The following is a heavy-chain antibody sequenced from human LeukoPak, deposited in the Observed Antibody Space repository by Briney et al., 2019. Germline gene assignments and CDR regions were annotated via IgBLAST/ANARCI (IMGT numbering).Heavy chain of an antibody. CDR3: AKDGGGFGELYPNYYYYGMDV. D-gene: IGHD3-10*01. CDR2: ISWNSGSI. J-gene: IGHJ6*02. Sequence: GGSLRLSCAASGFTFDDYAMHWVRQAPGKGLEWVSGISWNSGSIGYADSVKGRFTISRDNAKNSLYLQMNSLRAEDTALYYCAKDGGGFGELYPNYYYYGMDVWGQGTTVTVSS. CDR1: GFTFDDYA. V-gene: IGHV3-9*01.